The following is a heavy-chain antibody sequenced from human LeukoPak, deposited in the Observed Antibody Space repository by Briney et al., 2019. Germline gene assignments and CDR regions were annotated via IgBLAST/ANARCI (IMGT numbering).Heavy chain of an antibody. V-gene: IGHV4-59*01. CDR3: ASQRITMVRGVSPFDY. J-gene: IGHJ4*02. Sequence: SETLSLTCTVSGGSISSYYWSWIRQPPGKGLEWIGYIYYSGSTNYNPSLKSRVTISVDTSKNQFSLKLSSVTAADTAVHYCASQRITMVRGVSPFDYWGQGTLVTVSS. CDR2: IYYSGST. D-gene: IGHD3-10*01. CDR1: GGSISSYY.